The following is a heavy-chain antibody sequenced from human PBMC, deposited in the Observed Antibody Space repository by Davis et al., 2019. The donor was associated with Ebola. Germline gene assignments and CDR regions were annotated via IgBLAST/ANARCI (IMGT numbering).Heavy chain of an antibody. CDR2: IYYSGST. D-gene: IGHD5-12*01. V-gene: IGHV4-30-4*01. CDR1: GGSISSGDYY. J-gene: IGHJ4*02. CDR3: ARRRSGYDYSDY. Sequence: MPSETLSLTCTVSGGSISSGDYYWSWIRQPPGKGLEWIGYIYYSGSTYYNPSLKSRITISVDTSKNQFSLKLTSVTAADTAVYYCARRRSGYDYSDYWGQGTLVTVSS.